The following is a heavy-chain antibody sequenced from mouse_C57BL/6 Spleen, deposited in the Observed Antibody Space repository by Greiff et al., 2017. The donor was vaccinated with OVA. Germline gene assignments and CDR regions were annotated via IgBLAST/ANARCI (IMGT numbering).Heavy chain of an antibody. V-gene: IGHV1-69*01. Sequence: QVQLQQPGAELVMPGASVKLSCKASGYTFTSYWMHWVKQRPGQGLEWIGEIDPSDSYTNYNQKFKGKATLTVDKSSSTAYMQLSSLTSEDSAVYDCARKKGGSSSYFDCWGQGTTLTVSS. CDR3: ARKKGGSSSYFDC. D-gene: IGHD1-1*01. CDR1: GYTFTSYW. J-gene: IGHJ2*01. CDR2: IDPSDSYT.